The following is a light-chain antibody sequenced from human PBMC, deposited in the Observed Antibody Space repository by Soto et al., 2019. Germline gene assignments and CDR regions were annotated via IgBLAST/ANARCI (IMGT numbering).Light chain of an antibody. Sequence: ELVLTQSPCTLSFSPVERATLSCRASQSVTTSYLAWYQRKPGQAPRLLIYGASSRATGIPNRFSGSGSGTDFTITISRLEPEDCAVYYCQHYGSSPRFGQGTKVDIK. J-gene: IGKJ1*01. CDR1: QSVTTSY. CDR2: GAS. V-gene: IGKV3-20*01. CDR3: QHYGSSPR.